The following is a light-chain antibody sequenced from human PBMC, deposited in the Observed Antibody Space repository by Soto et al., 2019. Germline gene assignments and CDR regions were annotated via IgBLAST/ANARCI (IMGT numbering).Light chain of an antibody. CDR1: SGHSSYA. Sequence: QPVLTQSPSASASLGASVKLTCTLSSGHSSYAIAWHQLQPEKGPRYLMKLNSDGSHSKGDGIPDRFSGFSSGAERYLTISSLQSEDEADYYCQTWGTGMGVFGTGTKVTVL. J-gene: IGLJ1*01. CDR2: LNSDGSH. CDR3: QTWGTGMGV. V-gene: IGLV4-69*01.